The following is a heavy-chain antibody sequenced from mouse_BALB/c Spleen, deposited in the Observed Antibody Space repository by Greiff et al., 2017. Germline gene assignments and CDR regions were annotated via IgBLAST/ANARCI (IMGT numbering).Heavy chain of an antibody. D-gene: IGHD1-1*01. J-gene: IGHJ4*01. Sequence: EVQRVESGGDLVKPGGSLKLSCAASGFTFSSYGMSWVRQTPDKRLEWVATISSGGSYTYYPDSVKGRFTISRDNAKNTLYLQMSSLKSEDTAMYYCARIFTTDYAMDYWGQGTSVTVSS. CDR3: ARIFTTDYAMDY. CDR2: ISSGGSYT. V-gene: IGHV5-6*01. CDR1: GFTFSSYG.